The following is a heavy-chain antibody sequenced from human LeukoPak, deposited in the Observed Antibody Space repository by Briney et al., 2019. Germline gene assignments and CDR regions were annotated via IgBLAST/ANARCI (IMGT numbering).Heavy chain of an antibody. V-gene: IGHV3-9*01. Sequence: GGSLRLSCAASGFTFSSYWMHWVRQAPGKGLEWVSGISWNSGSIGYADSVKGRFTISRDNAKNSLYLQMNSLRAEDTALYYCAKDTGYSGSSGPIDYWGQGTLVTVSS. CDR3: AKDTGYSGSSGPIDY. CDR1: GFTFSSYW. J-gene: IGHJ4*02. D-gene: IGHD1-26*01. CDR2: ISWNSGSI.